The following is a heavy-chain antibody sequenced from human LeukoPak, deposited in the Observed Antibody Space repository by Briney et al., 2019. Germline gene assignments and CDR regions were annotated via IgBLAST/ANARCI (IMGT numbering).Heavy chain of an antibody. CDR1: GGSISSGGYY. Sequence: TLSLTCTVPGGSISSGGYYWSWIRQPPGKALEWLALIYWDDDKRYSPSLKNRLTITKDTSKNQVVLTMTNMDPVDTATYYCAHRTGIAVAGTDYFDYWGQGILVTVSS. V-gene: IGHV2-5*08. D-gene: IGHD6-13*01. CDR3: AHRTGIAVAGTDYFDY. CDR2: IYWDDDK. J-gene: IGHJ4*02.